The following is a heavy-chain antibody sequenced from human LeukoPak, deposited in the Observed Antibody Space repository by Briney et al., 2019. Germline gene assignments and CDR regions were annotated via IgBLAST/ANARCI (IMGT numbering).Heavy chain of an antibody. CDR2: ISWNSGSI. Sequence: PGRSLRLSCAASGFTFDDYAMHWVRQAPGKGLEWVSGISWNSGSIGYADSVKGRFTISRDNAKNSLYLQMNSLRAEDTALYYCAKNLGGLLWFGEFDYWSQGTLVTVSS. V-gene: IGHV3-9*01. CDR3: AKNLGGLLWFGEFDY. D-gene: IGHD3-10*01. J-gene: IGHJ4*02. CDR1: GFTFDDYA.